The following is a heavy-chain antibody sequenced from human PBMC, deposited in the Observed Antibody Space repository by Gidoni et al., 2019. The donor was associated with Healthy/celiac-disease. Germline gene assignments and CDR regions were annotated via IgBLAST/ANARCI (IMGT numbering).Heavy chain of an antibody. CDR1: GYTFTGYY. CDR2: INPNSGGT. D-gene: IGHD2-15*01. Sequence: VQLVQSGAEVKKPGASVKVSCKASGYTFTGYYMHWVRQAPGQGLEWMGRINPNSGGTNYAQKFQGRVTMTRDTSISTAYMELSRLRSDDTAVYYCARGYCSGGSCYSPWFDPWGQGTLVTVSS. V-gene: IGHV1-2*06. CDR3: ARGYCSGGSCYSPWFDP. J-gene: IGHJ5*02.